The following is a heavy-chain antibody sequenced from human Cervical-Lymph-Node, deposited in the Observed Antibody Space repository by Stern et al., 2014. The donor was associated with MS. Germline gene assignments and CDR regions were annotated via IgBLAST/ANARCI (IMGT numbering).Heavy chain of an antibody. CDR1: GYTFTGYY. CDR3: AREGVGWFDP. Sequence: QEQLAASGAEVKQPGASVKVSCKASGYTFTGYYMPRVRQATAQGLEWMGRINPNSGCTNYAQKFQGRVTMTRDTSNSTAYMELSRLRSDDTAVYYCAREGVGWFDPWGQGTLVTVSS. V-gene: IGHV1-2*06. CDR2: INPNSGCT. D-gene: IGHD2-15*01. J-gene: IGHJ5*02.